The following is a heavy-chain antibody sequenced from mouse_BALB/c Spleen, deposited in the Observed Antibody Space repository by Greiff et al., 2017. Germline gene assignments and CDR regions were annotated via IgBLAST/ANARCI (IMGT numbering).Heavy chain of an antibody. Sequence: EVQRVESGGGLVKPGGSLKLSCAASGFTFSSYAMSWVRQTPEKRLEWVASISSGGSTYYPDSVKGRFTISRDNARNILYLQMSSLRSEDTAMYYCAREGASLLRLRGYFDVWGAGTTVTVSS. CDR1: GFTFSSYA. J-gene: IGHJ1*01. D-gene: IGHD1-2*01. CDR2: ISSGGST. V-gene: IGHV5-6-5*01. CDR3: AREGASLLRLRGYFDV.